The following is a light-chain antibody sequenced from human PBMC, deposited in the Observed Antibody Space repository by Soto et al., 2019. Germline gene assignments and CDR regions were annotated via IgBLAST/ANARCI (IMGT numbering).Light chain of an antibody. CDR3: KHYHISPLT. CDR2: AAS. J-gene: IGKJ4*01. Sequence: DIQMTQSPSSLSASVGDRVTITCRASQGISIFLAWFQQKPGKAPKSLIYAASNLQSGVPSKFSGSGSGTVFPPTTSRLQPGDFATYSCKHYHISPLTFGGGTKGEIK. V-gene: IGKV1-16*02. CDR1: QGISIF.